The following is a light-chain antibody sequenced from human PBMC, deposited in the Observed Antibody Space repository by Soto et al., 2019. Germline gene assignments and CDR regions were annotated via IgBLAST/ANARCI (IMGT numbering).Light chain of an antibody. J-gene: IGKJ4*01. Sequence: EIVLTQSPGALSLSPGERATLTCRASQSVTSNYLAWYQQKPGRAPRILIFAASNRATGIPDRFSGSGSGTDFTLTISRLEPEDFAVYYCQQYDSSPLTFGGGTKVDIK. CDR2: AAS. CDR3: QQYDSSPLT. CDR1: QSVTSNY. V-gene: IGKV3-20*01.